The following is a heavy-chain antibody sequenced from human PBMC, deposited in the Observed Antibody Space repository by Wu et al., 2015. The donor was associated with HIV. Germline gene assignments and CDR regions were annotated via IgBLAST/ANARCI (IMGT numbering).Heavy chain of an antibody. CDR2: IIPIFGTA. D-gene: IGHD6-19*01. V-gene: IGHV1-69*05. J-gene: IGHJ2*01. CDR1: GGTFNSYA. CDR3: ARDSLSTVTGGDWYFDL. Sequence: QVQLVQSGTEVKKPGSSVKVSCKASGGTFNSYAITWVRQAPGQGLEWMGGIIPIFGTANYAQKFQGRVTITTDESTSTAYMELSSLRSEDTAVYYCARDSLSTVTGGDWYFDLWGRGTLVTVSS.